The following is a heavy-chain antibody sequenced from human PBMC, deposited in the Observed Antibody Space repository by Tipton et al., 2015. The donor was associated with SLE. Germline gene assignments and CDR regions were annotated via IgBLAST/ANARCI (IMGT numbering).Heavy chain of an antibody. J-gene: IGHJ3*02. CDR3: TRVLPTSDNSVCAFDI. CDR1: GFIFSNNW. V-gene: IGHV3-74*01. D-gene: IGHD4-23*01. Sequence: SLRLSCAASGFIFSNNWMHWVRQAPGKGLVWVSRINSDGISTSYADSVKGRFTISRHSAKNTLYLQMKSLRAEDTAVYYCTRVLPTSDNSVCAFDIWGQGTMAPVSS. CDR2: INSDGIST.